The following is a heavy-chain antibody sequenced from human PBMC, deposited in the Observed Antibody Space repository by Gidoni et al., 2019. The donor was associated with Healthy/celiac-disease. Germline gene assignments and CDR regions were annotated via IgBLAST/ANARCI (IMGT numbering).Heavy chain of an antibody. J-gene: IGHJ3*02. CDR2: ISSSSSYI. Sequence: EVQLVESGGGLVKPGGSLRLSCSASGFPFSSDSMNWVRQAPGKGLEWVSSISSSSSYIYYADSVKGRFTISRDNAKNSLYLQMNSLRAEDTAVYYCAREDYYDRKAFDIWGQGTMVTVSS. D-gene: IGHD3-22*01. V-gene: IGHV3-21*01. CDR3: AREDYYDRKAFDI. CDR1: GFPFSSDS.